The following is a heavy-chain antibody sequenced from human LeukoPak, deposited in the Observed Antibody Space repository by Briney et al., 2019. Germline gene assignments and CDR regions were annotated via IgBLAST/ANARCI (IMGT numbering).Heavy chain of an antibody. J-gene: IGHJ5*02. CDR1: GGSFSGYY. CDR2: INHSGST. Sequence: SETLSLTCAVYGGSFSGYYWSWIRQPPGKGLEWIGEINHSGSTNYNPSLKSRVTISVDTSKNQFSLKLSSVTAADTAVYYCARTLLGARSSWHHWGQGTLVTVSS. CDR3: ARTLLGARSSWHH. V-gene: IGHV4-34*01. D-gene: IGHD6-13*01.